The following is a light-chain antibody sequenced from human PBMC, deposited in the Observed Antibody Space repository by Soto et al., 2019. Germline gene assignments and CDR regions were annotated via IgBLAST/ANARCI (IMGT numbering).Light chain of an antibody. CDR2: EVN. CDR3: KSYTGNDNGV. Sequence: QSALTQPPYASGSPGQSVTISCTGTSSDVGGYNYVSWYQQHPGKAPKVMIYEVNKRPSGVPDRFSGSKSGNTASLTVSGLQAEDEADYFCKSYTGNDNGVFGGGTKLTVL. CDR1: SSDVGGYNY. J-gene: IGLJ3*02. V-gene: IGLV2-8*01.